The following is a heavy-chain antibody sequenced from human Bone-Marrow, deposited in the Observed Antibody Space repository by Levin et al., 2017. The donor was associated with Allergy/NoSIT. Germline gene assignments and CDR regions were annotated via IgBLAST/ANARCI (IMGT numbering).Heavy chain of an antibody. Sequence: GGSLRLSCVASGFTFSNAWMSWVRQAPGRGLEWVGRIKSKTDGGTTDYAAPVKGRFTISRDDSKNTLFLQMNSLKAADTALYYCTTGPTYYYNSSSYYLVDYWGQGTPVTVSS. CDR1: GFTFSNAW. J-gene: IGHJ4*02. CDR2: IKSKTDGGTT. D-gene: IGHD3-22*01. CDR3: TTGPTYYYNSSSYYLVDY. V-gene: IGHV3-15*07.